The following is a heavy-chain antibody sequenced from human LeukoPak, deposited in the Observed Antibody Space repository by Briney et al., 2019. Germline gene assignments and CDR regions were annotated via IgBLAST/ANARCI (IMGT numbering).Heavy chain of an antibody. Sequence: GGSLRLSRAAAGLTLRTYTTHSARQAPGKGLEWEAVMSYPRSKQYYADSVKGRFTISRDSSKNTLYLHMNSLRPDDTAIYYCARGGEFYYYMDVWGKGTTVTVSS. CDR3: ARGGEFYYYMDV. CDR2: MSYPRSKQ. J-gene: IGHJ6*03. CDR1: GLTLRTYT. V-gene: IGHV3-30-3*01. D-gene: IGHD3-16*01.